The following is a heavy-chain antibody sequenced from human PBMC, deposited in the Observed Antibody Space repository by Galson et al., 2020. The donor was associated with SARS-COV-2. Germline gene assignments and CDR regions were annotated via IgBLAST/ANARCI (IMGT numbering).Heavy chain of an antibody. Sequence: SETLSLTCTVSGFSISSGYHWDWIRQPPGKGLEWIASIHHSGNTYYNPSHKSRVTISVDTSNNQFSLRLTSVTAADTAVYYCARVNWTPDYWGQGTLITVSS. J-gene: IGHJ4*02. CDR1: GFSISSGYH. CDR3: ARVNWTPDY. CDR2: IHHSGNT. V-gene: IGHV4-38-2*02. D-gene: IGHD1-1*01.